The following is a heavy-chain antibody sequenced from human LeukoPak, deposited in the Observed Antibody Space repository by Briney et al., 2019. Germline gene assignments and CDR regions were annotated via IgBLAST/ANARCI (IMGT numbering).Heavy chain of an antibody. V-gene: IGHV3-23*01. Sequence: HPGGSLRLSCAASGFTFSSYAMSWVRQVPGKGLEWVSAISGSGGSTYYADSVKGRFTISRDNAKNSLYLQMNSLRAEDTAVYYCARDIIRFDPTVTSPGEAYWGQGTLVTVSS. CDR3: ARDIIRFDPTVTSPGEAY. CDR2: ISGSGGST. CDR1: GFTFSSYA. D-gene: IGHD4-17*01. J-gene: IGHJ4*02.